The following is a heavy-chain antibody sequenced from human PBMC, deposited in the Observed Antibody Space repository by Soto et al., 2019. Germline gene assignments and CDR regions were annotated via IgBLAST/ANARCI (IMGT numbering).Heavy chain of an antibody. Sequence: EVQLVESGGGLVQPGGSLRLSCAASGFTFSSYWMSWVRQAPGKGLEWVANIKQDGSEKYYVDSVKGRFTISRDNAKKSLYLQMNSVRAEDTAVYYCARDPNIVVVPAARWAPSLAVTSYGMDVWGQGTTVTVSS. CDR2: IKQDGSEK. V-gene: IGHV3-7*05. J-gene: IGHJ6*02. CDR3: ARDPNIVVVPAARWAPSLAVTSYGMDV. CDR1: GFTFSSYW. D-gene: IGHD2-2*01.